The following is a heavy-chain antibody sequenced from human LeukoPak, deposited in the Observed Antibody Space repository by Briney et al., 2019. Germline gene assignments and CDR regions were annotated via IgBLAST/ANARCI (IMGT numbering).Heavy chain of an antibody. CDR3: ARGGYDKQLGVDY. J-gene: IGHJ4*02. Sequence: SETLSLTCAVSGGSFSGDYWSWIRQPPGKGLEWIGEINHSGSTNYNPSLKSRVTISVDTSKNQFSLKLSSVTAADTAVYYCARGGYDKQLGVDYWGQGTLVTVSS. CDR2: INHSGST. D-gene: IGHD6-6*01. V-gene: IGHV4-34*01. CDR1: GGSFSGDY.